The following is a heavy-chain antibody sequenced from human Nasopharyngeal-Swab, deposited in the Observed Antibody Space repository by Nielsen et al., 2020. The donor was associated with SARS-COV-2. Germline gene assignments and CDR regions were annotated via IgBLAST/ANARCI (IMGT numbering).Heavy chain of an antibody. D-gene: IGHD3-10*02. CDR3: ARQDYVRAFDI. CDR2: IYYSGST. Sequence: SETLSLTCTVSGGSISSYYWSWIRQPPGKGLEWIGYIYYSGSTNYNPSLKSRVTISVDTSKNQFSLKLSSVTAADTAVYYCARQDYVRAFDIWGHGTMVTVSS. CDR1: GGSISSYY. J-gene: IGHJ3*02. V-gene: IGHV4-59*08.